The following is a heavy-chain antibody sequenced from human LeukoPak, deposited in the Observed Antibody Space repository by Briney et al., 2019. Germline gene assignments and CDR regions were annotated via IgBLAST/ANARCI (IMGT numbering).Heavy chain of an antibody. V-gene: IGHV3-74*01. J-gene: IGHJ6*02. D-gene: IGHD3-22*01. Sequence: PGGSLRLPCAASEFTFRSYAMHWVRQPPGKGLVWVSRINGSGGTPCNADSVKGRFTISRDNAKNTLYLQMNSLRAEDTAVYYCAKDRGYYDSSGYTDYSYGMDVLGQGTTVTVSS. CDR3: AKDRGYYDSSGYTDYSYGMDV. CDR2: INGSGGTP. CDR1: EFTFRSYA.